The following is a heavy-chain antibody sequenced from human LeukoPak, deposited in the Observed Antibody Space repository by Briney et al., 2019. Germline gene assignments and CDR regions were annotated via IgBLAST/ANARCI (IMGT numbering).Heavy chain of an antibody. CDR2: IYYSGGT. CDR1: GGSISSSSYY. D-gene: IGHD1-7*01. J-gene: IGHJ3*02. Sequence: SEAPSLTCTVSGGSISSSSYYWDWIRQPPGDRLEWLGSIYYSGGTNYNPSFKSRVTISVDTSTNQFSLKLSSVTAADTAVYYCARLRTTHDAFDIWARGTMVTVSS. V-gene: IGHV4-39*01. CDR3: ARLRTTHDAFDI.